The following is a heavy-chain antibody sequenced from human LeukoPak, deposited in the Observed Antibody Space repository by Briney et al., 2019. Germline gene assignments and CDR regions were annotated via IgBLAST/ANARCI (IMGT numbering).Heavy chain of an antibody. J-gene: IGHJ6*03. CDR3: ARDHPIVATGYYYYYMDV. CDR1: GFTFSSYS. Sequence: PGGSLRLSCAASGFTFSSYSMNWVRQAPGKGLEWVSSISSSSSYIYYADSVKGRFTISRDNAKNSLYLQMNSLRAEDTAVYYCARDHPIVATGYYYYYMDVWGKGTTVTVSS. V-gene: IGHV3-21*01. CDR2: ISSSSSYI. D-gene: IGHD5-12*01.